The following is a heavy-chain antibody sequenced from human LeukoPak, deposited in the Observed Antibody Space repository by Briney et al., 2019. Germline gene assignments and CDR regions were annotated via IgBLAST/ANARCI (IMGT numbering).Heavy chain of an antibody. D-gene: IGHD4-23*01. CDR3: ARDASYGGNTEYNWFDP. CDR1: GGSISSYY. Sequence: PSETLSLTCTVSGGSISSYYWSWIRQPPGKGLEWIGYIYYSGSTNYNPSLKSRVTISVDTSKNQFSLKLSSVTAADTAVYYCARDASYGGNTEYNWFDPWGQGTLVTVSS. V-gene: IGHV4-59*01. CDR2: IYYSGST. J-gene: IGHJ5*02.